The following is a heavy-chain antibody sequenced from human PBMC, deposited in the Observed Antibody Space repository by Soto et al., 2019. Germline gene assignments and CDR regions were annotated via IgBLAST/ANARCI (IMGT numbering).Heavy chain of an antibody. V-gene: IGHV1-18*01. CDR1: GYAFTTYG. J-gene: IGHJ4*02. CDR2: ISAHNGNT. D-gene: IGHD1-1*01. CDR3: ARGRYGDY. Sequence: QVHLVQSGAEVKKPGASVKVSCKDSGYAFTTYGITWVRQAPGQGLEWMGWISAHNGNTNYAQKLQGRVTVTRDTSTSTAYMELRSLRSDDTAVSYCARGRYGDYWGQGALVTVSS.